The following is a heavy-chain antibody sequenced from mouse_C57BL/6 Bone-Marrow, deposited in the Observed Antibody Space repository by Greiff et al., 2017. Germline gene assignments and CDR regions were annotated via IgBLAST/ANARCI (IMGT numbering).Heavy chain of an antibody. D-gene: IGHD1-1*01. CDR2: IDPEDGET. CDR3: ARDYGSSPWFAY. Sequence: EVQLQQSGAELVKPGASVKLSCTASGFNIKDYYMHWVKQRTEQGLEWIGRIDPEDGETKYAPKFQGKATITAEPSSNTAYLQLSSLTSEDTAVSYCARDYGSSPWFAYWGQGTLVTVSA. V-gene: IGHV14-2*01. J-gene: IGHJ3*01. CDR1: GFNIKDYY.